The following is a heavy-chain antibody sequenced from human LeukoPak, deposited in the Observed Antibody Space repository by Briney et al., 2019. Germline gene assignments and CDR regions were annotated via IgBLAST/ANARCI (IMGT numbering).Heavy chain of an antibody. D-gene: IGHD1-26*01. CDR1: GFTFSSYA. V-gene: IGHV3-23*01. CDR3: ARGYRGQWMGTYYFDY. CDR2: ISGSGGST. Sequence: GGSLRLSCAASGFTFSSYAMSWVRQAPGKGLEWVSAISGSGGSTYYADSVKGRFTISRDNSKNTLYLQMNSLRAEDTAVYYCARGYRGQWMGTYYFDYWGQGTLVTVSS. J-gene: IGHJ4*02.